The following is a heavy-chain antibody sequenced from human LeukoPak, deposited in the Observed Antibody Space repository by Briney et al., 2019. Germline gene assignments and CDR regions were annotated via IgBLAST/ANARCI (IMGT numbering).Heavy chain of an antibody. CDR1: GGFNTHYY. CDR3: ARGQWLPVFDF. Sequence: SETLSLTCSVSGGFNTHYYWSWIRQPPGKGLEWIGYIYHSGSTNYNPSLKSRVTISVDTSKNHFSLKLGSVTAADTAVYYCARGQWLPVFDFWGQGTLVTVSS. J-gene: IGHJ4*02. CDR2: IYHSGST. V-gene: IGHV4-59*01. D-gene: IGHD3-22*01.